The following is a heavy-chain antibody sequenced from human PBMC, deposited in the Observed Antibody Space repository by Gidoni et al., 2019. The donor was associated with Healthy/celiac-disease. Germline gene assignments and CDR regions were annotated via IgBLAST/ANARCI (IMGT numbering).Heavy chain of an antibody. V-gene: IGHV4-31*03. CDR2: LYYSGST. CDR1: GRSIRRGGYY. J-gene: IGHJ4*02. D-gene: IGHD3-22*01. Sequence: QVHLQVAGPGLVKPSQTLSLTCTVSGRSIRRGGYYWSWVRRPPGKGLEWFGYLYYSGSTYYNPSLKSRVTISVDTSKNQFSLKLSSVTAADTAVYYCARGRGYYYDYWGQGTLVTVSS. CDR3: ARGRGYYYDY.